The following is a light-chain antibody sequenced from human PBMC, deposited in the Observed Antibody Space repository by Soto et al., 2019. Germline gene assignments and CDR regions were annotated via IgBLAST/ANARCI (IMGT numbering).Light chain of an antibody. Sequence: QSALAQPASVSGSPGQSITISCTGTDSDVGAYDSVSRYQQHPHKAPQLIIYKGTQRPSGVSNRFSGSTSGNAASLTISALQADDEADYFCCSSAPESTYVFGTGTKVTVL. CDR2: KGT. CDR3: CSSAPESTYV. V-gene: IGLV2-23*01. J-gene: IGLJ1*01. CDR1: DSDVGAYDS.